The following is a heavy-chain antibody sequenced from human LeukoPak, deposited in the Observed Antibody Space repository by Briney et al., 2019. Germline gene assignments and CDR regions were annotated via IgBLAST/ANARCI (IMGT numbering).Heavy chain of an antibody. CDR3: ARDHPPYCSGGSCWPSGY. Sequence: GGSLRLSCAASGFTFSCCWMSWVRQAPGKGLERVANIKQDGSEKYYVDSVKGRFTISRDNAKNSLYLQMNSLRAEDTAVYYCARDHPPYCSGGSCWPSGYLGQGTLVTVSS. D-gene: IGHD2-15*01. V-gene: IGHV3-7*01. CDR2: IKQDGSEK. CDR1: GFTFSCCW. J-gene: IGHJ4*02.